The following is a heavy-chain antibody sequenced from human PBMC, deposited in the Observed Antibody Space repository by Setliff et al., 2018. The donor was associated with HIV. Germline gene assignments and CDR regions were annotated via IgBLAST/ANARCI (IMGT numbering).Heavy chain of an antibody. CDR1: GHTFTAYG. D-gene: IGHD6-19*01. CDR3: ARGVSQAYTYGSGAYYYLDF. Sequence: ASVKVSCKASGHTFTAYGIAWVRQAPGQGLEWLGWIAAHTGNTKYAQKFQDRVSMTTDTYTSTAYMELRSLRSDDTAVYFCARGVSQAYTYGSGAYYYLDFWGLGTLVTVSS. J-gene: IGHJ4*02. V-gene: IGHV1-18*01. CDR2: IAAHTGNT.